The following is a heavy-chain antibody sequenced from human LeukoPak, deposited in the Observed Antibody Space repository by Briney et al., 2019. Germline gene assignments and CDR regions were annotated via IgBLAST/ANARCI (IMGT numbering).Heavy chain of an antibody. CDR1: GFTFSSYA. Sequence: SGGSLRLSCAASGFTFSSYAMSWVRQAPGKGLEWVSTISGSGGSTYYADSVKGRFTISRDNSKNMLYLQMNSLRAEDTAVYYCAKDGSSSSDPFYYFDYWGQGTLVTVSS. J-gene: IGHJ4*02. D-gene: IGHD6-6*01. CDR3: AKDGSSSSDPFYYFDY. CDR2: ISGSGGST. V-gene: IGHV3-23*01.